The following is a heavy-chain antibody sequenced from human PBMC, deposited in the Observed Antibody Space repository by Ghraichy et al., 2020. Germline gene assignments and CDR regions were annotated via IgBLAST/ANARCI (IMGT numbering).Heavy chain of an antibody. D-gene: IGHD6-19*01. V-gene: IGHV4-39*07. J-gene: IGHJ4*02. CDR1: GGSISSSSYY. CDR3: ARESRGPKEWLVSNLDY. Sequence: SETLSLTCTVSGGSISSSSYYWGWIRQPPGKGLEWIGSIYYSGSTYYNPSLKSRVTISVDTSKNQFSLKLSSVTAADTAVYYCARESRGPKEWLVSNLDYWGQGTLVTVSS. CDR2: IYYSGST.